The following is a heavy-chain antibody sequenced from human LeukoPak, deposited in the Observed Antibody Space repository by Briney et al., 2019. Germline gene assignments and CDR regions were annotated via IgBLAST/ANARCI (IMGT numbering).Heavy chain of an antibody. Sequence: GGSLRLSCAASGFTFSSYEMTWVRQAPGKGLEWVSSITGDSTYIYYADSVKGRFTVSRDNAKNSLYLHINSLRAEDTAVYYCARVQGSPYWGQGTLVTVSS. V-gene: IGHV3-48*03. J-gene: IGHJ4*02. CDR1: GFTFSSYE. CDR3: ARVQGSPY. CDR2: ITGDSTYI.